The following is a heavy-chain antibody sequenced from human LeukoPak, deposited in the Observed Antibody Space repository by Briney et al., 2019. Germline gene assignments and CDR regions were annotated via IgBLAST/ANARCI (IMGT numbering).Heavy chain of an antibody. Sequence: SGGSLRLSCAASGFTFGSYAMSWVRQAPGKGLEWVSAISGSGGSTYYADSVKGRFTISRDNSKNTLYLQMNSLRAEDTAVYYCAKCKQQLVLHYWGQGTLVTVSS. J-gene: IGHJ4*02. CDR2: ISGSGGST. V-gene: IGHV3-23*01. CDR1: GFTFGSYA. CDR3: AKCKQQLVLHY. D-gene: IGHD6-13*01.